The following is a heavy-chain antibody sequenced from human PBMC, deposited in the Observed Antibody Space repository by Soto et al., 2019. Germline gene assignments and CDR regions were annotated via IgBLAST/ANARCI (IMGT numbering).Heavy chain of an antibody. D-gene: IGHD3-3*01. CDR1: GGSISSSSYY. CDR2: IYYSGST. V-gene: IGHV4-39*01. Sequence: QLQLQESGPGLVKPSETLSLTCTVSGGSISSSSYYWGWIRQPPGKGLEWIGSIYYSGSTYYNPSLKSRVTISVDTSKNQFSLKLSSVTAADTAVYYCARLDKFLSQGMDVWGQGTTVTVSS. CDR3: ARLDKFLSQGMDV. J-gene: IGHJ6*02.